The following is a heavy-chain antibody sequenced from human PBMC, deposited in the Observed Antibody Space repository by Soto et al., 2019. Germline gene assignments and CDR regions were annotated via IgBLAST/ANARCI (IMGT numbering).Heavy chain of an antibody. D-gene: IGHD6-6*01. CDR3: AKKVEGLYRAARPPSYFDY. V-gene: IGHV3-23*01. CDR1: GFTFSSYA. CDR2: ISGSGGST. J-gene: IGHJ4*02. Sequence: GGSLRLSCAASGFTFSSYAMSWVRQAPGKGLEWVSAISGSGGSTYYADSVKGRFTISRDNSKNTLYLQMNSLRAEDTAVYYCAKKVEGLYRAARPPSYFDYWGQGTLVTVSS.